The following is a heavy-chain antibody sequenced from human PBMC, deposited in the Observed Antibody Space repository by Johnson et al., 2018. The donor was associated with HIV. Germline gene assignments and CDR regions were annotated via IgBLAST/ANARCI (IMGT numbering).Heavy chain of an antibody. CDR2: ISGGST. J-gene: IGHJ3*02. CDR1: GFTVSSNY. CDR3: ARAIAAAGTVGVDAFDI. Sequence: VQLVESGGGLVQPGGSLRLSCAASGFTVSSNYMSWIRQDPGKGLEWVSSISGGSTYYADSVKGRFSISRDNSKSTVYLQMNSLRVEDTAVYYCARAIAAAGTVGVDAFDIWGQGTMVTVSP. V-gene: IGHV3-66*01. D-gene: IGHD6-13*01.